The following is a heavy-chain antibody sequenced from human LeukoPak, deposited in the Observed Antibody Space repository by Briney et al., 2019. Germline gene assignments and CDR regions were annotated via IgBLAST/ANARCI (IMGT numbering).Heavy chain of an antibody. D-gene: IGHD3/OR15-3a*01. V-gene: IGHV3-30*03. J-gene: IGHJ4*02. CDR2: ITYDGLKT. CDR3: ARDFSWTFDF. Sequence: PGGSLRLSCAASGFTFSTNGMHWVRQAPGKGLEWVSLITYDGLKTSYADSVKGRFTISRDKSTNTLYPQMNSLRVEDTAVYYCARDFSWTFDFWGQGTLVTVSS. CDR1: GFTFSTNG.